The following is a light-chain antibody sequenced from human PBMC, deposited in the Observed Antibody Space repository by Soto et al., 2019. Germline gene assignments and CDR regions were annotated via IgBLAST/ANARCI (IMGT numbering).Light chain of an antibody. CDR2: NTS. Sequence: QSVLTQPPSVSGTPGQRVTISCSRSSSNIGSNTVHWYQQFPGAAPKLLIYNTSQRPSGVPDRFSGSKSGTSASLAISGLQSEDEADYYCAAWDDSLSGVFGGGTKLTVL. CDR1: SSNIGSNT. J-gene: IGLJ3*02. V-gene: IGLV1-44*01. CDR3: AAWDDSLSGV.